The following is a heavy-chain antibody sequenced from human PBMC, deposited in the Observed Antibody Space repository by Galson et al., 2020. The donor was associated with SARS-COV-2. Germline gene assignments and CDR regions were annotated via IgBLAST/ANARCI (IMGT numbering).Heavy chain of an antibody. V-gene: IGHV1-2*02. CDR3: ARVRVAGTGYYYYGMDV. CDR1: GYTFTGYY. J-gene: IGHJ6*02. CDR2: INPNSGGT. D-gene: IGHD6-19*01. Sequence: ASVKVSCKASGYTFTGYYMHWVRQDPGQGLEWMGWINPNSGGTQYAQKFQGRVTMTRDTYISTAYMELSRLRSDDTSVYYCARVRVAGTGYYYYGMDVWGQGTTVTVSS.